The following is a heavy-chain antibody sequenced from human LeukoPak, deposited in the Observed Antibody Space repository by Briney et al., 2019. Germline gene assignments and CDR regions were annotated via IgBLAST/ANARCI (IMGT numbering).Heavy chain of an antibody. V-gene: IGHV4-4*02. Sequence: SGTLSLTCAVSGGSISSSNWWSWVRQPPGKGLEWIGEIYHSGSTNYNPSLKSRVTISVDKSKNQFSLKLSSVTAADTAVYYCARDIVLRSPLSWFDPWGQGTLVTVTS. D-gene: IGHD1-26*01. CDR2: IYHSGST. CDR1: GGSISSSNW. CDR3: ARDIVLRSPLSWFDP. J-gene: IGHJ5*02.